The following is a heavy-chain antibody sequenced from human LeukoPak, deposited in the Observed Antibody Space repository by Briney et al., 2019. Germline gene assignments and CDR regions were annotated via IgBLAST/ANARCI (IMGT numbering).Heavy chain of an antibody. J-gene: IGHJ4*02. CDR3: ARFITMARGRGFDY. D-gene: IGHD3-10*01. Sequence: PGGSLRLSCAASGFTVSSNYMSWVRQAPGKGLEWVSVIYSGGSTYYADSVKGRFTISRDNSKNTLYLQMNSLRAEDTAVYYCARFITMARGRGFDYWGQGTLVTVSS. CDR1: GFTVSSNY. V-gene: IGHV3-66*01. CDR2: IYSGGST.